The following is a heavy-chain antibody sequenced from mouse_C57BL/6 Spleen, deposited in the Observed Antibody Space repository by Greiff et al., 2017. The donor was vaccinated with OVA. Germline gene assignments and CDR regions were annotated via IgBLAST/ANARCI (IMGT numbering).Heavy chain of an antibody. CDR1: GYAFSSYW. Sequence: QVQLKESGAELVKPGASVKISCKASGYAFSSYWMNWVKQRPGKGLEWIGQIYPGDGDTNYNGKFKGKATLTADKSSSTAYMQLSSLTSEDSAVYFCARSFNWAFDYWGQGTTLTVSS. CDR3: ARSFNWAFDY. CDR2: IYPGDGDT. J-gene: IGHJ2*01. D-gene: IGHD4-1*02. V-gene: IGHV1-80*01.